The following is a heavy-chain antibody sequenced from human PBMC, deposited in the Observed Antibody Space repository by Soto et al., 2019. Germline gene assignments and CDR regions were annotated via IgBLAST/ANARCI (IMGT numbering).Heavy chain of an antibody. CDR2: IKSETDGGTT. V-gene: IGHV3-15*01. Sequence: EVQLVESGGGLVKPGGSLRLSCAASGFTFSNAWMSWVRQAPGKGLEWVGRIKSETDGGTTDYAAPVTGRFTISRDDSKNTLYLQITSLKTEDTGVYYCTTDLRFVVYDYECSDGNCCYYVDRWGRGTLVNVSS. J-gene: IGHJ2*01. CDR3: TTDLRFVVYDYECSDGNCCYYVDR. D-gene: IGHD2-15*01. CDR1: GFTFSNAW.